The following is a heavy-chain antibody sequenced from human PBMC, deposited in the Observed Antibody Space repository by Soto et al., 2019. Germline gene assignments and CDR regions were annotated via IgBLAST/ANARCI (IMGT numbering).Heavy chain of an antibody. D-gene: IGHD6-13*01. V-gene: IGHV3-33*06. CDR3: AKVPSSSWYRSPIDY. CDR1: GFTFSSYG. J-gene: IGHJ4*02. Sequence: GGSLRLSCAASGFTFSSYGMHWVRQAPGKGLEWVAVIWYDGSNKYYADSVKGRFTIPRDNSKNTLYLQMNSLRAEDTAVYYCAKVPSSSWYRSPIDYWGQGTLVTAPQ. CDR2: IWYDGSNK.